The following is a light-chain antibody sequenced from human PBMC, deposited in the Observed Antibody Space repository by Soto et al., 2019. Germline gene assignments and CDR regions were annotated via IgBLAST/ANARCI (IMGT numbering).Light chain of an antibody. CDR1: QSVSST. V-gene: IGKV3-15*01. J-gene: IGKJ4*01. CDR2: GVS. Sequence: ERIMTQSPATLSVSPGESATLSCRASQSVSSTLAWYQQKPGQAPRLLLYGVSTRATGIPARFSGSGSETKFTLTISSLQSEDFAVYDCQQYNNWPPLTFGGGTKVDIK. CDR3: QQYNNWPPLT.